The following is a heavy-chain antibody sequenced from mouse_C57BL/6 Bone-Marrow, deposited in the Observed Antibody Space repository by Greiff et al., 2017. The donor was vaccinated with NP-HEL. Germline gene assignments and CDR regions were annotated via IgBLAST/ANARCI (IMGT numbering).Heavy chain of an antibody. V-gene: IGHV1-47*01. CDR1: GYTFTTYP. J-gene: IGHJ2*01. Sequence: LVESGAELVKPGASVKMSCKASGYTFTTYPIEWMKQNHGKSLEWIGNFHPYNDDTKYNEKFKGKATLTVEKSSSTVYLELSRLTSDDSAVYYCATYYGNSEGYFDYWGQGTTLTVSS. CDR3: ATYYGNSEGYFDY. CDR2: FHPYNDDT. D-gene: IGHD2-1*01.